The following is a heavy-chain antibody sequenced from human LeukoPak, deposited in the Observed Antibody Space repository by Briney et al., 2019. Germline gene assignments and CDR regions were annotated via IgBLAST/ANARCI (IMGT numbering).Heavy chain of an antibody. CDR2: ISWNSGSI. J-gene: IGHJ4*02. D-gene: IGHD3-9*01. Sequence: GRSLRLSCAASGFTFDDYAMHWVRQAPGKGLEWVSGISWNSGSIGYADSVKGRFTISRDNAKNSLYLQMNSLRAEDTALYYCAKGPGITIFIDYWGQGTLVTASS. CDR1: GFTFDDYA. CDR3: AKGPGITIFIDY. V-gene: IGHV3-9*01.